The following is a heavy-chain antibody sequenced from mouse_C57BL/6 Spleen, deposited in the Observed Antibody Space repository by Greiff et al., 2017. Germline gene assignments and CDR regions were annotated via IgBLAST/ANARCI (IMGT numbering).Heavy chain of an antibody. Sequence: VQLQQSGPELVKPGASVKISCKASGYTFTDYYMNWVKQSHGKSLEWIGDINPNNGGTSYNQKFKGKATLTVDKSSSTAYMELRSLTSEDSAVYYCARWGSSYRYFDVWGTGTTVTVSS. J-gene: IGHJ1*03. D-gene: IGHD1-1*01. CDR2: INPNNGGT. CDR3: ARWGSSYRYFDV. V-gene: IGHV1-26*01. CDR1: GYTFTDYY.